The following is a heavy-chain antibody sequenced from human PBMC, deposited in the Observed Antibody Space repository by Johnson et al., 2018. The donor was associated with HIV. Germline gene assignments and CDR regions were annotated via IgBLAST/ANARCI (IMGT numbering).Heavy chain of an antibody. Sequence: VQLVESGGGVVQPGRSLRLSCAASGFTFSSYAMHWVRQAPAKGLEWVAVISYDGSNKFYADSVKGRFTISRDNSKNTLYLQMNSLRHEDTAVYYCARDQGELRRTHAFDIWGQGTMVTVSS. CDR1: GFTFSSYA. CDR2: ISYDGSNK. V-gene: IGHV3-30*04. CDR3: ARDQGELRRTHAFDI. J-gene: IGHJ3*02. D-gene: IGHD1-14*01.